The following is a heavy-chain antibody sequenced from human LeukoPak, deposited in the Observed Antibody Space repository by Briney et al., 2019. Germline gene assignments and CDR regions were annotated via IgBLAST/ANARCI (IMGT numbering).Heavy chain of an antibody. D-gene: IGHD4-23*01. Sequence: SETLSLTCTVSGGSISSSSYYWGWIRQPPGKGLEWIGSIYYSGSTYYNPSLKSRVTISVDTSKNQFSLKLSSVTAADTAVYYCASGTVGYYYYGMDVWGQGTTVTVSS. CDR3: ASGTVGYYYYGMDV. J-gene: IGHJ6*02. CDR2: IYYSGST. CDR1: GGSISSSSYY. V-gene: IGHV4-39*07.